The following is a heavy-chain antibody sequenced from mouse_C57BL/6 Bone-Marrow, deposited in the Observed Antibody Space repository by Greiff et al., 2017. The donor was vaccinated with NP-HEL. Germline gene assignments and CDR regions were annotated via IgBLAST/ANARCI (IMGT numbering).Heavy chain of an antibody. CDR1: GYTFTSSW. J-gene: IGHJ3*01. CDR3: ARAGRFDY. Sequence: QVQLQESGPELVKPGASVKLSCKASGYTFTSSWMNWVKQRPGQGLEWIGRIYPGDGDTNYNRKFKGKATLTADKSSSTAYMQLSSLTSEDSAVYFCARAGRFDYWGQGTPLTVSS. CDR2: IYPGDGDT. V-gene: IGHV1-82*01.